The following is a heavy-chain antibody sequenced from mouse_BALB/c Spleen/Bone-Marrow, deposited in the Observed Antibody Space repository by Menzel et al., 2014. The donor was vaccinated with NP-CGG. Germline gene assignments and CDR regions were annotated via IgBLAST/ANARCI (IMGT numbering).Heavy chain of an antibody. CDR3: AAYYYGSSHGFAY. D-gene: IGHD1-1*01. CDR2: IDPANGNT. CDR1: GFNIKDTY. V-gene: IGHV14-3*02. J-gene: IGHJ3*01. Sequence: VQLQQPGAELVKPGASVKLSCTASGFNIKDTYMHWVKQRPEQGLEWIGRIDPANGNTTYDPKFQGKATITADTSSNTAYLQLSSLTSEDTAVYYCAAYYYGSSHGFAYWGQGTLVTVSA.